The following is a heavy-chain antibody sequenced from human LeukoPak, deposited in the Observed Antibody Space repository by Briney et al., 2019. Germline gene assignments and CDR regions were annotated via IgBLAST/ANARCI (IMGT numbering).Heavy chain of an antibody. D-gene: IGHD2-21*02. V-gene: IGHV4-31*03. Sequence: ASQTLSLTCTVSGGSISSGGYYWSWIRQHPGTGLEWIGYIYYSGSTYYNPSPKSRVTISVDTSKNQFSLKLSSVTAADTAVYYCARDLGAYCGGDCSYGMDVWGQGTTVTVSS. CDR1: GGSISSGGYY. CDR2: IYYSGST. CDR3: ARDLGAYCGGDCSYGMDV. J-gene: IGHJ6*02.